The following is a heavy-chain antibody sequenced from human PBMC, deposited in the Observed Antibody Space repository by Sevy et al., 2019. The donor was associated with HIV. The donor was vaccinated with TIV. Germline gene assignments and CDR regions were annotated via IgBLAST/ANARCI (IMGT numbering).Heavy chain of an antibody. Sequence: GGSLRLSCAVSGFSFDSYGMTWVRQAPGKGLEWVSGISGSGTRTYYADSVKGRFSISRDNSKNRLYLQMNSLRSEDTAIYYFGKGGGGHYDPDEIGYYFYYYNMDVWGKRTTVTVSS. V-gene: IGHV3-23*01. D-gene: IGHD3-22*01. CDR2: ISGSGTRT. J-gene: IGHJ6*03. CDR1: GFSFDSYG. CDR3: GKGGGGHYDPDEIGYYFYYYNMDV.